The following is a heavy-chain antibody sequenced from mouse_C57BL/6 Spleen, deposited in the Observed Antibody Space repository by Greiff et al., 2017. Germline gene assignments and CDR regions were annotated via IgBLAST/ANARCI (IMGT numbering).Heavy chain of an antibody. CDR2: IWSGGST. Sequence: VQVVESGPGLVQPSQSLSITCTVSGFSLTSYGVHWVRQSPGKGLEWLGVIWSGGSTDYNAAFISRLSISKDNSKSQVFFKMNSLQADDTAIYYCARNDYGSSYVGFAYWGQGTLVTVSA. D-gene: IGHD1-1*01. CDR1: GFSLTSYG. CDR3: ARNDYGSSYVGFAY. J-gene: IGHJ3*01. V-gene: IGHV2-2*01.